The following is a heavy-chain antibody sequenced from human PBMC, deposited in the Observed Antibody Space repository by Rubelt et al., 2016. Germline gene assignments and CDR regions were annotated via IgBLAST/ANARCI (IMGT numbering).Heavy chain of an antibody. J-gene: IGHJ4*02. CDR2: IHYTGST. CDR1: GGSISSYY. Sequence: QVQMQESGPGLVKPSETLSLICSVSGGSISSYYWSWIRQPPGKGLEWIGFIHYTGSTKYNPSLKSRVTMSVDTSKNQFSLKLSSVTAADTALYYCARAEWYSSGWGYFDYWGQGTLATVSS. D-gene: IGHD6-19*01. V-gene: IGHV4-59*01. CDR3: ARAEWYSSGWGYFDY.